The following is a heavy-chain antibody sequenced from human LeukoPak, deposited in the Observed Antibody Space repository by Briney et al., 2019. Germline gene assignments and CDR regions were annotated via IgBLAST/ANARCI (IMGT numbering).Heavy chain of an antibody. J-gene: IGHJ4*02. Sequence: PSETLSLTCTVSGGSISGYYWSWIRHPPGKGLEWIGYMYYSGSTNYNPSLKSRVTISVDTSKNQFSLKLSSVTAADTAVYYCARRRYTSGQVDSWGQGTLVTVSS. CDR2: MYYSGST. CDR3: ARRRYTSGQVDS. D-gene: IGHD6-19*01. V-gene: IGHV4-59*08. CDR1: GGSISGYY.